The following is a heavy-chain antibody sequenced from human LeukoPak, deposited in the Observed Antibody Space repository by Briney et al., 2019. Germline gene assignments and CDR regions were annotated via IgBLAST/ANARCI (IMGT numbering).Heavy chain of an antibody. CDR1: GFTFSSYA. CDR2: ISSNGGST. D-gene: IGHD2-2*01. J-gene: IGHJ4*02. Sequence: PGGSLRLSCAASGFTFSSYAMHWVRQAPGKGLEYVSAISSNGGSTYYANSVKGRFTISRDNSKNTLYLQMGSLRAEDTAVYYCARAAGTSYDYWGQGTLVTVSS. V-gene: IGHV3-64*01. CDR3: ARAAGTSYDY.